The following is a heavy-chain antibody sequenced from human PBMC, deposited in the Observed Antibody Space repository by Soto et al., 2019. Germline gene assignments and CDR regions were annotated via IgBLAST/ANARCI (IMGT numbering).Heavy chain of an antibody. CDR3: ARLPPPSYDYIWGSYRWYFDY. CDR2: IYPGDSDT. J-gene: IGHJ4*02. CDR1: GYSFTSYW. Sequence: PGESLKISCKGSGYSFTSYWIGWVRQMPGKGLEWMGIIYPGDSDTRYSPSFQGQVTISADKSISTAYLQWSSLKASDTAMYYWARLPPPSYDYIWGSYRWYFDYWGQGTLVTGSS. D-gene: IGHD3-16*02. V-gene: IGHV5-51*01.